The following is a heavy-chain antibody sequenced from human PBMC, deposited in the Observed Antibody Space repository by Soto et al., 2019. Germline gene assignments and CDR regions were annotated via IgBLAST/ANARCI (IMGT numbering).Heavy chain of an antibody. D-gene: IGHD2-2*01. V-gene: IGHV3-23*01. Sequence: GESLKISCAASGFTFSSYAMSWVRQAPGKGLEWVSAISGSGGSTYYADSVKGRFTIPRDNSKNTLYVQMKSLRAEDRAVYYCAKDFHCSSTSCYEGGGVFCTNGVGSSAEYFQHWGQGTLVTVSS. J-gene: IGHJ1*01. CDR3: AKDFHCSSTSCYEGGGVFCTNGVGSSAEYFQH. CDR1: GFTFSSYA. CDR2: ISGSGGST.